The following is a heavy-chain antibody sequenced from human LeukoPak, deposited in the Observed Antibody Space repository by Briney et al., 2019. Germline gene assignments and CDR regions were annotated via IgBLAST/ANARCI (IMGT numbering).Heavy chain of an antibody. V-gene: IGHV4-59*01. CDR2: IYYSGST. CDR1: GGSISSYY. Sequence: SETLSRTCTVSGGSISSYYWSWIRQPPGQGLEWIGYIYYSGSTNSKHSLKSRVTISVDTSKNEFYLKLSSVTAADTAVYYCARSTYYDFWSGTHPYYFDYWGQGTLVTVSS. D-gene: IGHD3-3*01. J-gene: IGHJ4*02. CDR3: ARSTYYDFWSGTHPYYFDY.